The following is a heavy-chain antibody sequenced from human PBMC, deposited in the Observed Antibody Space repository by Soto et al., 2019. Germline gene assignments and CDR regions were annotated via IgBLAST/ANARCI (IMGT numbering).Heavy chain of an antibody. CDR3: ARQYSGDFPWWFDY. CDR2: FHYSGTT. V-gene: IGHV4-39*01. CDR1: SSSISSSAYY. J-gene: IGHJ4*02. Sequence: SETLSLTCTVSSSSISSSAYYWGWIRQPPGKGLEWIATFHYSGTTYYNPSLKSRVTISVDTSKNQFSLKLSSVTAADTAVYYCARQYSGDFPWWFDYWGQGTLVTVSS. D-gene: IGHD1-26*01.